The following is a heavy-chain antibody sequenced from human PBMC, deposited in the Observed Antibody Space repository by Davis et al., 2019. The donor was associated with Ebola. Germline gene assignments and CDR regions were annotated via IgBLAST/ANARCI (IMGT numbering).Heavy chain of an antibody. CDR3: ATSYFVVITTFDY. J-gene: IGHJ4*02. V-gene: IGHV1-24*01. CDR1: GYTLTELS. Sequence: ALVKVSCKVSGYTLTELSMHWVRQAPGKGLEWMGGFDPEDGETIYAQKFQGRVTMTEDTSTDTAYMELSSLRSEDTAVYYCATSYFVVITTFDYWGQGTLVTVSS. CDR2: FDPEDGET. D-gene: IGHD3-22*01.